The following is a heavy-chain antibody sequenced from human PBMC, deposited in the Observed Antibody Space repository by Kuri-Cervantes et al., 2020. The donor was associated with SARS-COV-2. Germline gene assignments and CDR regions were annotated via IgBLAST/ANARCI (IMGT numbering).Heavy chain of an antibody. CDR1: GYTFTSYD. CDR2: MNPNSGNT. V-gene: IGHV1-8*01. CDR3: ATLYCIGWWGGDY. D-gene: IGHD2-15*01. Sequence: ASVKVSCKASGYTFTSYDINWVRQATGQGLEWMGWMNPNSGNTGYAQKVQGRVTMTEDASTDTAYMELSSLRSEDTAVYYCATLYCIGWWGGDYWGQGTLVTVSS. J-gene: IGHJ4*02.